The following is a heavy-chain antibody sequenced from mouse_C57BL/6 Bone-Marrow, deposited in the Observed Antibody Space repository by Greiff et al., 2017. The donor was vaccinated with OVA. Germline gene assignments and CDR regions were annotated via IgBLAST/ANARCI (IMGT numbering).Heavy chain of an antibody. J-gene: IGHJ2*01. CDR1: GYTFTSYW. V-gene: IGHV1-64*01. D-gene: IGHD2-1*01. Sequence: QVQLQQPGAELVKPGASVKLSCTASGYTFTSYWMHWVKQRPGQGLEWIGMIHPNSGSTNYNEKFKSKATLTVDKSSSTAYMQLSSLTSEDSAVYYCARREVYCNYPYYFDYWGQGTTLTVSS. CDR2: IHPNSGST. CDR3: ARREVYCNYPYYFDY.